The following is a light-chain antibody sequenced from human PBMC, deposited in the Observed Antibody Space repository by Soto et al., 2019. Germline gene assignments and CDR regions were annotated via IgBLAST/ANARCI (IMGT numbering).Light chain of an antibody. CDR2: STN. CDR1: SGSVSTSYY. J-gene: IGLJ3*02. Sequence: QTVVTHEPSFSVSPGGTVTLTCGLSSGSVSTSYYPSWYQQTPGQAPRTLIYSTNTRSSGVPDRFSGSILGNKAALTITGAQADDESDYYCVLYVGSGMSVFGGGTKLTVL. V-gene: IGLV8-61*01. CDR3: VLYVGSGMSV.